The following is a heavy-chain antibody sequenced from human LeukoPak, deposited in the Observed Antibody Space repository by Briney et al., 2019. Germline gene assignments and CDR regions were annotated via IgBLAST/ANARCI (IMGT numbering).Heavy chain of an antibody. J-gene: IGHJ4*02. D-gene: IGHD3-16*01. Sequence: GGSLRLSCAASGFTFSSYGMHWVRQAPGKGLEWVAVISYDGSNKYYADSVKGRFSISRDNSRNTLYLQMNGLRAEDTAVYYCARGFTGMDFWGQGSLVTVSS. CDR3: ARGFTGMDF. V-gene: IGHV3-30*03. CDR1: GFTFSSYG. CDR2: ISYDGSNK.